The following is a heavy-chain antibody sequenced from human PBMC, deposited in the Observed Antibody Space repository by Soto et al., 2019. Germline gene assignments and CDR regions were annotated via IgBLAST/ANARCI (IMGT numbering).Heavy chain of an antibody. CDR2: IYYSGST. CDR1: GGSISSYY. D-gene: IGHD5-18*01. Sequence: SETLSLTCTVSGGSISSYYWSWVRQPPGKGLEWIGYIYYSGSTNYNPSLKSRVTISVDTSKNQFSLKLSSLTAADTAVYYCARHPDTHFKVFDPYLDYWGQGTLVTVSS. V-gene: IGHV4-59*01. J-gene: IGHJ4*02. CDR3: ARHPDTHFKVFDPYLDY.